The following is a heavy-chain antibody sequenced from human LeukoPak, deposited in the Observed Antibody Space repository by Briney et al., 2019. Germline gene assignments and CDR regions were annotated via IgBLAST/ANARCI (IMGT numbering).Heavy chain of an antibody. J-gene: IGHJ4*02. Sequence: PSETLSLTCTVSGGSISSGGYYWSWIRQHPGKGLEWIGYIYYSGSTYYNPSLKSRVTVSVDTSKNQFSLKLSSVTAADTAVYYSARVVSSVTTHYFDYWGQGTLVTVSS. CDR1: GGSISSGGYY. CDR2: IYYSGST. CDR3: ARVVSSVTTHYFDY. D-gene: IGHD4-17*01. V-gene: IGHV4-31*03.